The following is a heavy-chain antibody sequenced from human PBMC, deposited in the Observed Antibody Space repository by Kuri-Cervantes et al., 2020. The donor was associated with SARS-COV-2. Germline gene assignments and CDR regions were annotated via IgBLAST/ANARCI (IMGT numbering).Heavy chain of an antibody. CDR1: GYTFTSYD. J-gene: IGHJ4*02. D-gene: IGHD6-13*01. Sequence: ASVKVSCKASGYTFTSYDINWVRQATGQGLEWMGWMNPNSGNTGYAQKFQGRVTMTRNTSISTAYMELSSLRSEDTAVYYCATTLEPDRYWIAAAGNFDYWGQGTLVTVSS. V-gene: IGHV1-8*01. CDR3: ATTLEPDRYWIAAAGNFDY. CDR2: MNPNSGNT.